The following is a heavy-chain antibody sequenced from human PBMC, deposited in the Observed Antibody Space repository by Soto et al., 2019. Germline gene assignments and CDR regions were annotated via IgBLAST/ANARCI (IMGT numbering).Heavy chain of an antibody. D-gene: IGHD2-15*01. J-gene: IGHJ6*03. CDR2: ISYDGSNK. CDR1: GFTFSSYG. V-gene: IGHV3-30*18. Sequence: GGSLRLSCAASGFTFSSYGMHWVRQAPGKGLEWVAVISYDGSNKYYADSVKGRFTISRDNSKNTLYLQMNSLRAEDTAVYYCAKDGGAVCSGGSCYPAYYYYYMDVWGKGTTVTVSS. CDR3: AKDGGAVCSGGSCYPAYYYYYMDV.